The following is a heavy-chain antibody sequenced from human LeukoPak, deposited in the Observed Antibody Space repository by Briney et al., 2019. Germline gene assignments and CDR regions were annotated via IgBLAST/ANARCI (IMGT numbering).Heavy chain of an antibody. CDR3: ARGHRRYSSINSY. V-gene: IGHV3-53*01. D-gene: IGHD6-13*01. Sequence: GGSLRLSCAASGFTVSGNYLTWVRQAPGKGLEWVSVIYSGGSTYYADSVKGRFTISRDNSKNTLYLQMNSLRAEDTAVYYCARGHRRYSSINSYWGQGTLVTVSS. J-gene: IGHJ4*02. CDR2: IYSGGST. CDR1: GFTVSGNY.